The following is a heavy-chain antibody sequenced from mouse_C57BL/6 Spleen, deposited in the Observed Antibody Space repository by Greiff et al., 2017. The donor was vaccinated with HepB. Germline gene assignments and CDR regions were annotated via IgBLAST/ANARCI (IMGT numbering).Heavy chain of an antibody. CDR3: ARLPITTDYAMDY. CDR1: GFTFSDYY. CDR2: ISNGGGST. J-gene: IGHJ4*01. Sequence: EVKLVESGGGLVQPGGSLKLSCAASGFTFSDYYMYWVRQTPEKRLEWVAYISNGGGSTYYPDTVKGRFTISTDNAKNTLYLQMSRLKSEDTAMYYCARLPITTDYAMDYWGQGTSVTVSS. D-gene: IGHD1-1*01. V-gene: IGHV5-12*01.